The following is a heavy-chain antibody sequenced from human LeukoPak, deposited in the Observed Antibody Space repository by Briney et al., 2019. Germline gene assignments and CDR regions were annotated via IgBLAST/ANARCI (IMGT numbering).Heavy chain of an antibody. CDR1: GGSISSSNW. CDR3: AGSSSWFPSYYYYYYVDV. Sequence: SGTLSLTCAVSGGSISSSNWWSWVRQPPGKGLEWIGEIYHSGSTNYNPSLKSRVTISVDKSKNQFSLKLSSVTAADTAVYYCAGSSSWFPSYYYYYYVDVWGKGTTVTVSS. D-gene: IGHD6-13*01. V-gene: IGHV4-4*02. J-gene: IGHJ6*03. CDR2: IYHSGST.